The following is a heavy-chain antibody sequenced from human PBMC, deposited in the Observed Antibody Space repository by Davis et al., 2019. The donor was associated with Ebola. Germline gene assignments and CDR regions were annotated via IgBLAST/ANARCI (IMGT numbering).Heavy chain of an antibody. D-gene: IGHD1-26*01. CDR3: ARATLIVGATSFDY. J-gene: IGHJ4*02. Sequence: MPSETLSLTCAVSGGSISSSNWWSWVRQPPGKGLEWIGELYHSGSTNYNPSLKSRVTISVDKSKNQFSLKLSSVTAADTAVYYCARATLIVGATSFDYWGQGTLVTVSS. CDR2: LYHSGST. CDR1: GGSISSSNW. V-gene: IGHV4-4*02.